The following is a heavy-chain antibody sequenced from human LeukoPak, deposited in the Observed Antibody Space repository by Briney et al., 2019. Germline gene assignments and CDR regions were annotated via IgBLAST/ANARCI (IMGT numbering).Heavy chain of an antibody. D-gene: IGHD2-21*02. V-gene: IGHV4-59*01. CDR1: GDFITAYH. CDR2: IYDSGST. J-gene: IGHJ4*02. Sequence: SETLSLTCTVSGDFITAYHWSWIRQPPGKRLEWIGYIYDSGSTNCNPSLKSRVTISIDTSKNQFSLKLSSVTAADTAVYYCAREEYCGGDCYSGFDYWGQGTLVTVSS. CDR3: AREEYCGGDCYSGFDY.